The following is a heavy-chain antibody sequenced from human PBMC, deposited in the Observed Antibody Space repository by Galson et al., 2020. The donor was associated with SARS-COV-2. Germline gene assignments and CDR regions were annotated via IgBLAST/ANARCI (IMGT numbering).Heavy chain of an antibody. CDR2: FDPEDGET. J-gene: IGHJ4*02. CDR3: ATDFAIFGVATLHY. Sequence: ASVKVSCKVSGYTLTELSMHWVRQAPGKGLEWMGGFDPEDGETIYAQKFQGRVAMTEDTPTDTAYMELSSLRSEDTAVYYCATDFAIFGVATLHYWGQGTLVTVSS. V-gene: IGHV1-24*01. D-gene: IGHD3-3*01. CDR1: GYTLTELS.